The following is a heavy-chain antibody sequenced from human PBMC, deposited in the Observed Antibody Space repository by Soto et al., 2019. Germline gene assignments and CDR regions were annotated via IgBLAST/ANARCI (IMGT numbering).Heavy chain of an antibody. CDR1: GFTFSSYG. Sequence: PGGSLRLSCAASGFTFSSYGMHWVRQAPGKGLEWVAVILYDGSKKYYADSMEGRFTISRDNSKNTLYLQMNSLRAEDTALYYCAKDRGALRWSEEHYYFDYWGQGSLVTVSS. V-gene: IGHV3-30*18. CDR3: AKDRGALRWSEEHYYFDY. D-gene: IGHD4-17*01. CDR2: ILYDGSKK. J-gene: IGHJ4*02.